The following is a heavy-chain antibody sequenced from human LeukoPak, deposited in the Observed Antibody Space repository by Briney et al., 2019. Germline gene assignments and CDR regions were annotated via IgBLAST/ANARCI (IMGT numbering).Heavy chain of an antibody. CDR2: IWFDGSNK. V-gene: IGHV3-33*01. D-gene: IGHD2/OR15-2a*01. Sequence: GGSLRLSCAASGFTFSSYGMHWVRQAPGKGLEWVALIWFDGSNKYYADSVKGRLTISRDNSENTLYLQMNSLRAEDTAVYYCAREGPRGNSQFDYWGQGTLVTVSS. CDR1: GFTFSSYG. J-gene: IGHJ4*02. CDR3: AREGPRGNSQFDY.